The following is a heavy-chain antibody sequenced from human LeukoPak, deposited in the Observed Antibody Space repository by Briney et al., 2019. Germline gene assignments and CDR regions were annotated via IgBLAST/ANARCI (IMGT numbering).Heavy chain of an antibody. J-gene: IGHJ4*02. Sequence: PGGSLRLSCAASGFTFSSYAMSWVRQAPGKGLEWVSRISSSGISTFYADSVKGRFTISRDNSKNTLYLQMNSLRAEDTALYYCAENNDFDYWGQGTLVTVSS. CDR2: ISSSGIST. CDR1: GFTFSSYA. CDR3: AENNDFDY. D-gene: IGHD1-1*01. V-gene: IGHV3-23*01.